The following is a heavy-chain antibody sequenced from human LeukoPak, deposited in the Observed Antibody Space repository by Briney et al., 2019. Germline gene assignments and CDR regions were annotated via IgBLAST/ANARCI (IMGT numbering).Heavy chain of an antibody. V-gene: IGHV3-23*01. Sequence: GGSLRLSCAASGFIFSNYGMNWVRQAPGKGLEWVAAISASGSATSYADSVRGRFTISRDNSKSTTYLQMNSLRAEDTAVFYCAKDPYLRDFWSGYFDYWGQGIPVTVSS. CDR3: AKDPYLRDFWSGYFDY. CDR1: GFIFSNYG. J-gene: IGHJ4*02. D-gene: IGHD3-3*01. CDR2: ISASGSAT.